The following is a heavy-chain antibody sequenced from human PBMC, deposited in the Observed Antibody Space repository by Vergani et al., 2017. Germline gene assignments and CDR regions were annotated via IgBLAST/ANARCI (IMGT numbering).Heavy chain of an antibody. V-gene: IGHV4-30-4*08. J-gene: IGHJ5*02. Sequence: QMQLQESGPGLLRPSQTLSLTCTVSGGSMNSGDYYWSWIRQSPGKGLELIGYIFYTGITDFNPSLKSRVALSVDTSKNQFSLKMKSVTAADTAVYYCVRGPPGIAAPGNWFDPWGQGTQVTVSS. CDR2: IFYTGIT. CDR3: VRGPPGIAAPGNWFDP. CDR1: GGSMNSGDYY. D-gene: IGHD6-25*01.